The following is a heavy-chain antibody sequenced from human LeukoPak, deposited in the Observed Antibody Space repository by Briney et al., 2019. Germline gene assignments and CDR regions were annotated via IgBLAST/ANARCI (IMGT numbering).Heavy chain of an antibody. CDR1: GFTFSSYA. CDR3: ARVRYSSSWYRAYYYYMDV. J-gene: IGHJ6*03. CDR2: ISYDGSNK. D-gene: IGHD6-13*01. V-gene: IGHV3-30*04. Sequence: PGGSLRLSCAASGFTFSSYAMHWVRQAPGKGLEWVAVISYDGSNKYYADSVKGRFTISRDNSKNTLYLQMNSPRAEDTAVYYCARVRYSSSWYRAYYYYMDVWGKGTTVTVSS.